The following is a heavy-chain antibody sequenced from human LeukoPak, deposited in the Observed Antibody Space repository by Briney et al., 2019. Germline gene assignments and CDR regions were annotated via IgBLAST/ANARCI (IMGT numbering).Heavy chain of an antibody. D-gene: IGHD3-9*01. CDR2: TYYSGST. Sequence: PSQTLSLTCTVSGGSISSGGYYWSWIRQHPGKGLECIGYTYYSGSTYYNPSLKSRITISLDTSKNQFSLKLSSVTAADTAVYYCARVTLAGYYAVGYNWFDPWGQGTLVTVSS. V-gene: IGHV4-31*02. CDR1: GGSISSGGYY. J-gene: IGHJ5*02. CDR3: ARVTLAGYYAVGYNWFDP.